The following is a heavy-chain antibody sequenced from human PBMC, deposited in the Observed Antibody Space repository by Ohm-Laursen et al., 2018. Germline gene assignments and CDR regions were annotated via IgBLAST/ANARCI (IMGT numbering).Heavy chain of an antibody. Sequence: SLRLSCAASGFTFSSFAMSWVRQAPGKGLEWVSVVSGSGRTINYADSVKGRFTISRDNSKNTLYLQMNSLRAEDTAVYYCAKPVRDFFHYYGMDVWGQGTTVTVSS. CDR3: AKPVRDFFHYYGMDV. CDR1: GFTFSSFA. CDR2: VSGSGRTI. V-gene: IGHV3-23*01. J-gene: IGHJ6*02. D-gene: IGHD2/OR15-2a*01.